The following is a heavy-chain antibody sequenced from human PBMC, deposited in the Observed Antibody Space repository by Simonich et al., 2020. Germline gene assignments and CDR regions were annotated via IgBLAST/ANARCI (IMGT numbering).Heavy chain of an antibody. D-gene: IGHD6-13*01. CDR2: LNHNRGGT. Sequence: QVQLVQSGAEVKKPGASVKVSCKASGYTFTGYYMHGVRQAPGHGLEGRGWLNHNRGGTNDAEKFQGRVTMTRDTSISTAYRELSRLRSDDTAVYYCARSHIAAAGTGYFQHWGQGTLVTVSS. CDR1: GYTFTGYY. CDR3: ARSHIAAAGTGYFQH. V-gene: IGHV1-2*02. J-gene: IGHJ1*01.